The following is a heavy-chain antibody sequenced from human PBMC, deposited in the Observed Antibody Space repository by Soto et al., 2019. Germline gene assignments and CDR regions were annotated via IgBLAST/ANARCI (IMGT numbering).Heavy chain of an antibody. CDR2: IYPSGST. CDR3: ARGGEYYFDS. CDR1: GVSVSSGGFS. J-gene: IGHJ4*02. V-gene: IGHV4-30-2*01. Sequence: QLQLQESGSGLVKPSQTLSLTCTVSGVSVSSGGFSWSWIRQPPGKGLEWIGYIYPSGSTYYNPSLKSRVTISLDRSKNQFSLKLTSVTAADSAVYYCARGGEYYFDSWGQGTLVTVSS. D-gene: IGHD2-21*01.